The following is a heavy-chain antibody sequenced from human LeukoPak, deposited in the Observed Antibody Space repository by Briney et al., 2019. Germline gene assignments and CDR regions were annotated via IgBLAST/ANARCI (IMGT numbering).Heavy chain of an antibody. Sequence: PSETLSLTCAVYGGSFSGYYWSWIRQPPGKGLEWIGEINHSGSTNYNPSLKSRVTISVDTSKSQFSLKLSSVTAADTAVYYCARGLRYRKYQLLGPYYFDYWGQGTLVTVSS. V-gene: IGHV4-34*01. CDR2: INHSGST. CDR3: ARGLRYRKYQLLGPYYFDY. J-gene: IGHJ4*02. CDR1: GGSFSGYY. D-gene: IGHD2-2*01.